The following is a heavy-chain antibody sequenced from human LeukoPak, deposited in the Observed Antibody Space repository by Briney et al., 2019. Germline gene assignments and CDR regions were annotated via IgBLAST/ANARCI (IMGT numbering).Heavy chain of an antibody. CDR2: VYYTGTA. J-gene: IGHJ5*02. D-gene: IGHD4-17*01. V-gene: IGHV4-39*01. CDR3: ARRWTTVTTSWFDP. Sequence: SETLSLTCTVSGGSLSGSTYYWAWNRQPPGKGPEWIGSVYYTGTAYYNPSLRSRVTIAVDTSKNQFSLNLSSVTAADTAVYYCARRWTTVTTSWFDPWGQGALVTVSS. CDR1: GGSLSGSTYY.